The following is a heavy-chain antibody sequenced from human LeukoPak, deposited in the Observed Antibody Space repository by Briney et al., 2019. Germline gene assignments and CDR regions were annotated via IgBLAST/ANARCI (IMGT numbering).Heavy chain of an antibody. D-gene: IGHD3-3*01. Sequence: GGSLRLSCAASGFTFSDYYMSWIRQAPGKGLEWVSYISSSGSTIYYADSAKGRFTISRDNAKNSLYLQMNSLRAEDTAVYYCARGTTIFGVVLRVYYMDVWGKGTTVTVSS. CDR1: GFTFSDYY. V-gene: IGHV3-11*04. CDR2: ISSSGSTI. CDR3: ARGTTIFGVVLRVYYMDV. J-gene: IGHJ6*03.